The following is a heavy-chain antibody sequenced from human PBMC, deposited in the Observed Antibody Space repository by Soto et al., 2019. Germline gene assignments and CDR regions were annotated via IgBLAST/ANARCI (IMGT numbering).Heavy chain of an antibody. V-gene: IGHV4-30-4*01. CDR3: ARDHGDHNFDY. Sequence: SETLSLTCTVSGGSISSDDYYWSWIRQPPGKGLEWIGYIYYSGSTYYNPSLKSRVTISVDTSKNQFSLKLSSVTAADTAVYYCARDHGDHNFDYWGQGTLVTVSS. CDR1: GGSISSDDYY. J-gene: IGHJ4*02. CDR2: IYYSGST. D-gene: IGHD4-17*01.